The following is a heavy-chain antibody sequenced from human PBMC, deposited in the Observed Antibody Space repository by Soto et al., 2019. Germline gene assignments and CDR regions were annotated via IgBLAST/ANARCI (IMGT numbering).Heavy chain of an antibody. D-gene: IGHD6-13*01. J-gene: IGHJ4*02. V-gene: IGHV3-23*01. Sequence: EVQLLDSGGGLVQPGGSLRLSCAASGFTFSSYAMNWDRQAPGKGLEWVSVISGSGGSTYYADSVKGRFTISRDNSKNTLYLQMNSLRAEDTAVYYCARRGPGTYFDYWGQGTLVTVSS. CDR1: GFTFSSYA. CDR3: ARRGPGTYFDY. CDR2: ISGSGGST.